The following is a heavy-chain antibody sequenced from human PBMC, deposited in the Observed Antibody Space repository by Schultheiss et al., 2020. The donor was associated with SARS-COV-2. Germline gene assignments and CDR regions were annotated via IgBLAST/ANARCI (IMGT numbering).Heavy chain of an antibody. CDR1: GFTFSSYA. Sequence: GESLKISCAASGFTFSSYAMSWVRQAPGKGLEWVSAISGSGGSTYYADSVKGRFTISRDNSKNTLYLQMNSLRAEDTAVYYCAKASDYDFWSGYYTGGFDPWGQGTLVTVSS. CDR3: AKASDYDFWSGYYTGGFDP. V-gene: IGHV3-23*01. J-gene: IGHJ5*02. D-gene: IGHD3-3*01. CDR2: ISGSGGST.